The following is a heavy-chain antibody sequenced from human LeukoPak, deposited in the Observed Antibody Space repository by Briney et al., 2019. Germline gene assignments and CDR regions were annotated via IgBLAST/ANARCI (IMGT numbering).Heavy chain of an antibody. CDR2: VSSNGGGT. D-gene: IGHD2-8*01. J-gene: IGHJ6*02. CDR1: GFTLSTHG. Sequence: GGSLRLSCAASGFTLSTHGMHWVRQAPGKGLEYVSGVSSNGGGTYSGNSVKGRFTISRDTSKNTLYLQMGSLSAEDTAVYYRARRRDCSNGICYGMDVWGQGTTVTVSS. V-gene: IGHV3-64*01. CDR3: ARRRDCSNGICYGMDV.